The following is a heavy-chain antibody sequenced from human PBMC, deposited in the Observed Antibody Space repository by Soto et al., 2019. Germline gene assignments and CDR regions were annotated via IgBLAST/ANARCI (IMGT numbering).Heavy chain of an antibody. Sequence: EVQLLESGGGLVQPGGSLGLSCAASGFTFNKYAMSWVRQSLGKGLEWVSAISANGGSTYYADSVKGRFTISRDNSKNTLYLQMNSLRAEDTALYYCAKEVTGEPQFDYWGQGALVTVSS. V-gene: IGHV3-23*01. CDR1: GFTFNKYA. CDR2: ISANGGST. CDR3: AKEVTGEPQFDY. D-gene: IGHD7-27*01. J-gene: IGHJ4*02.